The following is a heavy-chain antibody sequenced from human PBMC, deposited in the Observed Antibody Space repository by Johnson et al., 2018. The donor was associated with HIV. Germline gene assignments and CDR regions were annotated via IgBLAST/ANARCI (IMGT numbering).Heavy chain of an antibody. V-gene: IGHV3-53*01. CDR3: ARETRSAAAGHGAFDV. CDR1: GFTVSRNY. CDR2: IYSDDMT. J-gene: IGHJ3*01. D-gene: IGHD6-13*01. Sequence: VHLVESGGGLVQPGRSLRLSCAASGFTVSRNYMSWVRQAPGKGLEWVSVIYSDDMTYYADSVKGRFTISRVNSKNTLYLQMNSLRAEDTAVYYCARETRSAAAGHGAFDVWGQGTMVTVSS.